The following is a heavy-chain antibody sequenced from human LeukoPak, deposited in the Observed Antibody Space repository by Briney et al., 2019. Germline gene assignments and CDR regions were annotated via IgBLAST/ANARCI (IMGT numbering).Heavy chain of an antibody. CDR2: INQDGSEK. Sequence: GGSLRLSCVAYGFIVSPYWMTWVRQAPGKGPEWVANINQDGSEKYYVDSVKGRFTISRDNAKNSLYLQMNNLRAEDTAVYYCARYSSSSEFWGQGTLVTVSS. J-gene: IGHJ1*01. CDR1: GFIVSPYW. CDR3: ARYSSSSEF. V-gene: IGHV3-7*01. D-gene: IGHD6-6*01.